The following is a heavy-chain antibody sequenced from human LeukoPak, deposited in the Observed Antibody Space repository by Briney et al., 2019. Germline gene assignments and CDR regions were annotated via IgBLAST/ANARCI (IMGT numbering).Heavy chain of an antibody. CDR3: ARDRPYYYGSGSRLYYFDY. CDR2: ISSSGSYT. D-gene: IGHD3-10*01. V-gene: IGHV3-11*05. CDR1: GFIFSDYY. J-gene: IGHJ4*02. Sequence: GGSLRLSCAASGFIFSDYYMTWIRQAPGKGLEWVSYISSSGSYTNYADSVKGRFTISRDNAKNSLYLQMNSLRAEDTAVYYCARDRPYYYGSGSRLYYFDYWGQGTLVTVSS.